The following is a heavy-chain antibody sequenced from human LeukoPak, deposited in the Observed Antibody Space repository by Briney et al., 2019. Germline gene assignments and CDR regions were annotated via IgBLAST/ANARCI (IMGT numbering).Heavy chain of an antibody. CDR2: IKQDGNEK. V-gene: IGHV3-7*01. D-gene: IGHD3-10*01. J-gene: IGHJ5*02. Sequence: GGSLRLSCAASGFTFSGYWMSWVRQAPGKGLEWVANIKQDGNEKYYVDPVKGRLLISRDNAKNSLYLQMNSLRVEDTAVYYCARDRGVVGTLDPWGQGTLVTVSS. CDR3: ARDRGVVGTLDP. CDR1: GFTFSGYW.